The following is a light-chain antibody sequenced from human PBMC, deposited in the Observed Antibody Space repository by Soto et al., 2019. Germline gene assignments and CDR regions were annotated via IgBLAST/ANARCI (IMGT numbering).Light chain of an antibody. CDR2: DSS. V-gene: IGLV7-46*01. CDR1: TGAVTSGHS. J-gene: IGLJ3*02. CDR3: LLSYTAAYWV. Sequence: QAVVTQEPSLTVSPGGTVTLTCGSSTGAVTSGHSPFWFQQKSGQAPRTLISDSSNRLSWTPTRFSGSLLGGKAALTLSGAQPEDEADYYCLLSYTAAYWVFGGGTQLTVL.